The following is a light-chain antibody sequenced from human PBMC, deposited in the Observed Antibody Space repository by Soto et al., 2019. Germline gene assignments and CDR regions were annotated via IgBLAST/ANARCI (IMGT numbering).Light chain of an antibody. J-gene: IGKJ1*01. CDR2: GAS. V-gene: IGKV3-15*01. CDR1: QSVSNN. CDR3: QQYNNWPRGT. Sequence: EIVMTQAAASPSVNPGEGATLSCRASQSVSNNLAWYQQKPGQAPRLLIYGASTRATGIPARFSGSGSGTDFTLTISSLQSEDFAVYYCQQYNNWPRGTLGQGTKVDIK.